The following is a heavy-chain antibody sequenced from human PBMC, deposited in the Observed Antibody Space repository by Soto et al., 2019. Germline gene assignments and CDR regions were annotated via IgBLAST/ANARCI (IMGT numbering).Heavy chain of an antibody. J-gene: IGHJ3*02. Sequence: EVQLVESGGGLVQPGGSLRLSCAASGFTFNDYWMTWVRQAPGKGLEWVANIKKDESKKSYLDSVRGRFSISRDNARNSLYQQKNSLRAEDTALDYCARDVSPGGRAYYRDVFDMWGQGTMVTVSS. CDR1: GFTFNDYW. V-gene: IGHV3-7*05. CDR2: IKKDESKK. CDR3: ARDVSPGGRAYYRDVFDM. D-gene: IGHD3-22*01.